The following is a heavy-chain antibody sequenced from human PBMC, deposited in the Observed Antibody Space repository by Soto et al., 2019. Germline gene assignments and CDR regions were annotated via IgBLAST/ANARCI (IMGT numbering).Heavy chain of an antibody. Sequence: PGGSLRLSCAASGFTFSSYAMSWVRQAPGKGLEWVSAISGSGGSTYYADSVKGRFTISRDNSKNTLYLQMNSLRAEDTAVYYCAKDVYSSGWYGINADYWGQGTLVTVSS. D-gene: IGHD6-19*01. CDR2: ISGSGGST. V-gene: IGHV3-23*01. J-gene: IGHJ4*02. CDR1: GFTFSSYA. CDR3: AKDVYSSGWYGINADY.